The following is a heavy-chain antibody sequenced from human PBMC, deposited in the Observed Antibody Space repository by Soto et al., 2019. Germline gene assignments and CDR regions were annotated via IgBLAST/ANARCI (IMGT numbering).Heavy chain of an antibody. CDR2: MYFGGSF. Sequence: QTQLQESSPGLVKPSETLSLTCTVSGASVSNGYWSWIRQPPEKGLEWIGFMYFGGSFNYNPSLTSRVTISVDTPKNHFSLKVSSVTAADTAVYYCARSYYDATGFAVDPWGQGTLVIVSS. D-gene: IGHD3-22*01. CDR3: ARSYYDATGFAVDP. J-gene: IGHJ5*02. CDR1: GASVSNGY. V-gene: IGHV4-59*02.